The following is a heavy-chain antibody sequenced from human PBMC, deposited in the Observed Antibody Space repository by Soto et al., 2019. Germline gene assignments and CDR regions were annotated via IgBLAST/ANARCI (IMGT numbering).Heavy chain of an antibody. CDR1: GGSISSGGYS. CDR3: ARVEEMATIDY. D-gene: IGHD5-12*01. Sequence: KPSETLSLTCAVPGGSISSGGYSWSWVRQPPGKGLEWIGYIYHSGSTYYNPSLKSRVTISVDRSKNQFSLKLSSVTAADTAVYYCARVEEMATIDYWGQGTLVTVSS. CDR2: IYHSGST. J-gene: IGHJ4*02. V-gene: IGHV4-30-2*01.